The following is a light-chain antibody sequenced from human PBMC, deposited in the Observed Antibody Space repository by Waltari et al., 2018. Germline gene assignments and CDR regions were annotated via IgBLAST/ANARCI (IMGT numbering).Light chain of an antibody. CDR3: QVWDKSTDYAV. V-gene: IGLV3-21*04. CDR2: YDS. J-gene: IGLJ3*02. Sequence: SYVLTQPPSVSVAPGETARITWGGDHIGSKSVHWYQRKPGQAPVLGIYYDSDRPSASPERFSGANAGNTATLTISRVEGDDEADFYCQVWDKSTDYAVVGGGTKLTVL. CDR1: HIGSKS.